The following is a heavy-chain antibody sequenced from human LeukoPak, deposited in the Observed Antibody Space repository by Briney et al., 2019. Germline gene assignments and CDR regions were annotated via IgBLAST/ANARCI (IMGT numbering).Heavy chain of an antibody. CDR1: GFTFSSYG. CDR2: VSYDGSNK. Sequence: GGSLRLSCAASGFTFSSYGMHWVRQAPGKGLEWVAVVSYDGSNKYYADSVKGRFTISRDNSKSTLYLQMNSLRAEDTAVYYCAKPSAVSYYFDYWGQGTLVTVSS. CDR3: AKPSAVSYYFDY. V-gene: IGHV3-30*18. D-gene: IGHD6-13*01. J-gene: IGHJ4*02.